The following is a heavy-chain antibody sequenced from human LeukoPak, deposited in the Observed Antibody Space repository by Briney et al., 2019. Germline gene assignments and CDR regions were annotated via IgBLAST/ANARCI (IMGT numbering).Heavy chain of an antibody. D-gene: IGHD1-20*01. CDR2: INPSGGST. V-gene: IGHV1-46*01. J-gene: IGHJ5*02. Sequence: ASVKVSCKASGYTFTSYDINWVRQAPGQGLEWMGIINPSGGSTSYAQKFQGRVTMTRDTSTSTVYMELSSLRSEDTAVYYCARTPRDINWNRGQGNWFDPWGQGTLVTVSS. CDR1: GYTFTSYD. CDR3: ARTPRDINWNRGQGNWFDP.